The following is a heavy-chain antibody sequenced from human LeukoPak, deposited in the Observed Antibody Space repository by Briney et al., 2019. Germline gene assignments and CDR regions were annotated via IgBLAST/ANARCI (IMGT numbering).Heavy chain of an antibody. CDR3: ARDRGWRLLDY. CDR2: IGGDGERK. V-gene: IGHV3-7*01. J-gene: IGHJ4*02. D-gene: IGHD6-25*01. Sequence: GGSLRLSCSASGLSFSTYWMTWVRQAPGKGLEWLANIGGDGERKFYVDSVKGRFTISRDNAENTLYLQMNSLRVEDTAVYYCARDRGWRLLDYWGQGTLVTVSS. CDR1: GLSFSTYW.